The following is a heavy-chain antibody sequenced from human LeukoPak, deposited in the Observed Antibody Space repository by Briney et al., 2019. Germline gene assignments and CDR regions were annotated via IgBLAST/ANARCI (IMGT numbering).Heavy chain of an antibody. Sequence: ASVKVSCKASGYTFTVYYMHWVGQAPGQGVEWMGWINPNSGGTNYAQKFQGRVTMTRDTSISTAYMELSRLRSDDTAVYYCARDLDAGGGNPFDYWGQETLVTVSS. V-gene: IGHV1-2*02. CDR1: GYTFTVYY. D-gene: IGHD4-23*01. CDR2: INPNSGGT. CDR3: ARDLDAGGGNPFDY. J-gene: IGHJ4*02.